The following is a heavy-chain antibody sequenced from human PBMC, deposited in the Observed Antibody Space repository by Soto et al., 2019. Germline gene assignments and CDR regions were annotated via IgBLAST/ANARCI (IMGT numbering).Heavy chain of an antibody. J-gene: IGHJ3*02. V-gene: IGHV3-30-3*01. CDR1: GFTFSSYA. CDR2: ISYDGSNK. Sequence: QVQLVESGGGVVQPGRSLRLSCAASGFTFSSYAMHWVRQAPGKGLEWVAVISYDGSNKYYADSVKGRFTISRDNSKNTLYLQMYSLRAEDTAVYYCARDDDAFDIWGQGTMVTVSS. CDR3: ARDDDAFDI.